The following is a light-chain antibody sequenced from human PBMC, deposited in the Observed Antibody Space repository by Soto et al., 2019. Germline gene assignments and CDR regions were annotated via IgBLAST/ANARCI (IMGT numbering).Light chain of an antibody. Sequence: EIVMTQSPAPLSVSPGQIATLSCRATQSVSGNLAWYQQKPGQAPRLLSYGASTKATGIPARFSGSGSGTESTLTISSLQSEDFAVYYCQQYNNWPPSFGQGTKVEIK. J-gene: IGKJ1*01. CDR1: QSVSGN. CDR2: GAS. V-gene: IGKV3-15*01. CDR3: QQYNNWPPS.